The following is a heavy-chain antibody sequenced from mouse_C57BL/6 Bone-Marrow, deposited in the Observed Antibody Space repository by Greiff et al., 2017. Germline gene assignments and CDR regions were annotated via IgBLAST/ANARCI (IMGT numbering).Heavy chain of an antibody. Sequence: EVQLQQSGPELVKPGASVKIPCKASGYTFTDYNMDWVKQSHGKSLEWIGDINPNNGGTIYNQKFKGKATLTVDKSSSTAYMELRSLTSEDTAVYYCARGIYDGYWLAYWGQGTLVTVSA. D-gene: IGHD2-3*01. CDR3: ARGIYDGYWLAY. CDR1: GYTFTDYN. J-gene: IGHJ3*01. V-gene: IGHV1-18*01. CDR2: INPNNGGT.